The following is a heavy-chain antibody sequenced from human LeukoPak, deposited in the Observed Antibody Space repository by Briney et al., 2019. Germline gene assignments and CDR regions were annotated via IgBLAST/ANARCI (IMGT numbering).Heavy chain of an antibody. J-gene: IGHJ4*02. CDR3: ARDPFRDGSGYPGH. Sequence: GRSLRLSCAASGFTFSSYAMHWVRQAPGKGLEWVAVISYDGSNKYYADSVKGRFTISRDNSKNTLYLQMNSLRAEDTAVYYCARDPFRDGSGYPGHGGQGTLVTVSS. D-gene: IGHD3-22*01. V-gene: IGHV3-30*04. CDR2: ISYDGSNK. CDR1: GFTFSSYA.